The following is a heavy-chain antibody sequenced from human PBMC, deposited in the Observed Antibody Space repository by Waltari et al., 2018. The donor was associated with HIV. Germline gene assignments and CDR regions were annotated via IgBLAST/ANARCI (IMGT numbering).Heavy chain of an antibody. D-gene: IGHD4-17*01. CDR2: ISRSSDYI. V-gene: IGHV3-21*06. CDR3: TATVTTRGTFDY. CDR1: GFSFSSYA. J-gene: IGHJ4*02. Sequence: EVQVVESGGGLAKPGGSRSLSSAASGFSFSSYAMNWVRQAPGKGLEWIAYISRSSDYIYYADSIKGRFTISRDNAKNSVFLHMDNLRDVDTAVYYCTATVTTRGTFDYWGQGTAVPVS.